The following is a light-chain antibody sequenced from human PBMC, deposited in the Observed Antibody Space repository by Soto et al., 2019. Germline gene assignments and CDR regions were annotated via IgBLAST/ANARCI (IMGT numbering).Light chain of an antibody. CDR3: CSHAVSNTYL. CDR2: EVT. V-gene: IGLV2-23*02. CDR1: DSDVGSHNL. J-gene: IGLJ1*01. Sequence: QSVLTQPASVSASPGQSITISCTGTDSDVGSHNLVSWYQLHPGKAPKLMIYEVTKRPSGVTNRFSGSKSGNTASLTIAGLQAEDEAAYYCCSHAVSNTYLFGNGTKVTVL.